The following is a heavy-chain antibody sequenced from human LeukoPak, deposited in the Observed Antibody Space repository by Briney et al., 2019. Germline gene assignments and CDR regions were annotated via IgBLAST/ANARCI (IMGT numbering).Heavy chain of an antibody. V-gene: IGHV3-15*01. CDR1: GFTFINAW. D-gene: IGHD6-6*01. J-gene: IGHJ6*02. CDR2: IKSKTDGGTT. CDR3: AKDLEYSSSSRIVYYYYGMDV. Sequence: GGSLRLSCAASGFTFINAWMSWVRQAPGKGLEWVGHIKSKTDGGTTHYAAPVKGRFTISRDDSKNTLYLQMNSLRAEDTAVYYCAKDLEYSSSSRIVYYYYGMDVWGQGTTVTVSS.